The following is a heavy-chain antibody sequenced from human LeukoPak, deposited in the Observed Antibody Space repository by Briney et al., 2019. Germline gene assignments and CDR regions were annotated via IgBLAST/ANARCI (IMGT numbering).Heavy chain of an antibody. V-gene: IGHV3-11*06. CDR3: AKEQGRDGSFDY. J-gene: IGHJ4*02. D-gene: IGHD5-24*01. CDR2: ISSSSSYT. Sequence: GGSLRLSCAASGFTFSDYYMSWIRQAPGKGPEWVSYISSSSSYTNYADSVKGRFTISRDNAKNSLYLQMNSLRAEDTAVYYCAKEQGRDGSFDYWGQGTLVTVSS. CDR1: GFTFSDYY.